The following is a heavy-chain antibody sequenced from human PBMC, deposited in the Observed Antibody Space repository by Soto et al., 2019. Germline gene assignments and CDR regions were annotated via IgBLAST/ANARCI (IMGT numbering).Heavy chain of an antibody. D-gene: IGHD5-18*01. J-gene: IGHJ4*02. CDR2: IYHSGST. CDR3: AGHVDVPMVPFDS. Sequence: QLQLQESGPGLVRPSETLSLTCTVSVGSISSSSYYWGWIRQPPGKGLEWIATIYHSGSTYYNPSLKCRVTVSVDTSKNQLSLKMTSVTATDTAVYYCAGHVDVPMVPFDSWGQGTLVSVPS. V-gene: IGHV4-39*01. CDR1: VGSISSSSYY.